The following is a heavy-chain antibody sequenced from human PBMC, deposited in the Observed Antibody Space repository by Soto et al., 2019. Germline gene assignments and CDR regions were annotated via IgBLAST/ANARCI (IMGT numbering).Heavy chain of an antibody. CDR3: ARDQDDGYYFDY. Sequence: RASVKVSCKASGYTFTSYAMHWVRQAPGQRLEWMGWINAGNGNTKYSQKFQGRVTITRDTSASTAYMELSSLRSEDTAVYYCARDQDDGYYFDYWGQGTLVTVSS. D-gene: IGHD1-1*01. V-gene: IGHV1-3*01. CDR1: GYTFTSYA. CDR2: INAGNGNT. J-gene: IGHJ4*02.